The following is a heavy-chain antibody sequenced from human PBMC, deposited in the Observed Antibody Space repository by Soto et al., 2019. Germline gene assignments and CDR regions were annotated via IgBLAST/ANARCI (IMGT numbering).Heavy chain of an antibody. V-gene: IGHV4-39*01. Sequence: LSLTRTVAGGYISSSSYYRGRIRQAPGKGREWIGSIYYSGSTYYNPSLKSRVTISVDTSKNQFSLKLSSVTAADTAVYYCARQGSIAAAGKNYYYGMDVWGQGTTVTVSS. D-gene: IGHD6-13*01. J-gene: IGHJ6*02. CDR2: IYYSGST. CDR3: ARQGSIAAAGKNYYYGMDV. CDR1: GGYISSSSYY.